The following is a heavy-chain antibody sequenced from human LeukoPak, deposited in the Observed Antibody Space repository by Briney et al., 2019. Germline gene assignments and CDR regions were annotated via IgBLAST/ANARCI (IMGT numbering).Heavy chain of an antibody. CDR2: IYTGGNT. D-gene: IGHD6-19*01. CDR1: GGSISTYY. CDR3: ARDQIAVAGSGGDYYYYYYMDV. J-gene: IGHJ6*03. Sequence: SETLSLTCTVSGGSISTYYWSWIRRPAGKGLEWIGRIYTGGNTDYNPSLESRVTVSIDTSKNQFSLNLCSVTAADTAVYFCARDQIAVAGSGGDYYYYYYMDVWGKGTTVTVSS. V-gene: IGHV4-4*07.